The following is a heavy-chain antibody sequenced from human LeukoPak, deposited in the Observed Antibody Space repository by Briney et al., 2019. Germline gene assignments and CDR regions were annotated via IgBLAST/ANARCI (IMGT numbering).Heavy chain of an antibody. CDR3: ARDFGDATYYYGMDV. D-gene: IGHD3-3*01. J-gene: IGHJ6*02. CDR1: GGSFSGYY. V-gene: IGHV4-34*01. Sequence: SETLSLTCAVYGGSFSGYYWSWIRQPPGKGLEWIGEINHSGSTNYNPSLKSRVTISVDTSKNQFSLKLSSVTAADTAVYYCARDFGDATYYYGMDVWGQGTTVTVSS. CDR2: INHSGST.